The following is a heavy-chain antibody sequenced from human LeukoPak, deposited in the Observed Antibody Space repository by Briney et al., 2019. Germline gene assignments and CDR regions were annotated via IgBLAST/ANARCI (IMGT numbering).Heavy chain of an antibody. J-gene: IGHJ4*02. CDR3: AAGGGY. Sequence: GEPLNISCRGSGYSFTTHWIGGVRPMPGKGLEWMVINQPGDSYIEYSPSFQGYVTISVDKSINTAYLQWSSLKASDSAFYYCAAGGGYWGQGTLVTVSS. CDR2: NQPGDSYI. V-gene: IGHV5-51*01. D-gene: IGHD3-16*01. CDR1: GYSFTTHW.